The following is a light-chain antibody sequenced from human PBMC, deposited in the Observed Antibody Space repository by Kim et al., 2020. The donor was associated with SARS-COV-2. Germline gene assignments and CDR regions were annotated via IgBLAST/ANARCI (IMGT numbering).Light chain of an antibody. V-gene: IGKV3-11*01. Sequence: SPGERATPACRASKSVSNYLAWYQQKPGQAPRLLIYDASNRATGIPARLTGSGSGTEFTLTISSLEPEDFAVYYCQQRSDWPPLTFGGGTKVDIK. J-gene: IGKJ4*01. CDR2: DAS. CDR3: QQRSDWPPLT. CDR1: KSVSNY.